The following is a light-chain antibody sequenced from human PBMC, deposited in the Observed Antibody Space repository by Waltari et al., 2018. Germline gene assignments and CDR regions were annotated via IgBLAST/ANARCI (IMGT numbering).Light chain of an antibody. V-gene: IGLV2-14*01. CDR2: AVS. J-gene: IGLJ2*01. Sequence: QSALTQPASVSGSPGQSITISCTGTRSDVGGYNYVSWYQKHQEKVPKIIIYAVSNRPSVIFNLFSGSKTANTSSRTISGLQAEDEADYFCGSYTSDSIVVFGGGTRLTVL. CDR1: RSDVGGYNY. CDR3: GSYTSDSIVV.